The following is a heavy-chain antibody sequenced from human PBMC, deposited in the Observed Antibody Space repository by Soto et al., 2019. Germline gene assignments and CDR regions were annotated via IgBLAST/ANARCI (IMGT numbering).Heavy chain of an antibody. D-gene: IGHD6-13*01. J-gene: IGHJ6*02. CDR1: GFTFSSYG. CDR2: IWYDGSNK. V-gene: IGHV3-33*01. Sequence: GXSLRFSCSASGFTFSSYGMHWVRQAPVKGLEWVAVIWYDGSNKYYADSVKGRFTISRDNSKNTLYLQMNSLRAEDTAVYYCARGPYSSSWYAGYYYYGMDVWGQGTTVTVSS. CDR3: ARGPYSSSWYAGYYYYGMDV.